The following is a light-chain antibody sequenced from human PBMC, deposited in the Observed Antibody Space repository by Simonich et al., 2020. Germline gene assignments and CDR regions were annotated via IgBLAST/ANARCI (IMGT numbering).Light chain of an antibody. J-gene: IGLJ3*02. CDR2: DVS. Sequence: QSALTQPASVSGSPGPSITISCTGTSSDVGGYNYVSWYQHHPGKAPKLMIYDVSKRPSGVSTRFSGSKSGNTASLTISGLQAEDEADYYCSSYTSSSTWVFGGGTKLTVL. CDR1: SSDVGGYNY. CDR3: SSYTSSSTWV. V-gene: IGLV2-14*03.